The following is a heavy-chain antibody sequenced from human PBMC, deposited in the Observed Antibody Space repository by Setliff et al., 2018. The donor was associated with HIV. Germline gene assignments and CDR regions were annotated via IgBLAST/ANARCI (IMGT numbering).Heavy chain of an antibody. J-gene: IGHJ4*02. Sequence: KVSCKASGYIFTYRYLHWVRQAPGQALEWMGWITPYNGNTNYAQKFQERVTITKDTSLNPVYMELRSLRSEDTAIYYCARSPLYGSSDYYIESWGQGTPVTVSS. CDR1: GYIFTYRY. V-gene: IGHV1-45*02. CDR3: ARSPLYGSSDYYIES. D-gene: IGHD6-19*01. CDR2: ITPYNGNT.